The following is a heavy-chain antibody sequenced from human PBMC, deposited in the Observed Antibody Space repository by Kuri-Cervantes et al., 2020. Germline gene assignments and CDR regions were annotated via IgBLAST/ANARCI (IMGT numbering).Heavy chain of an antibody. CDR2: ISGSGGST. Sequence: GGSLRLSCAASGFTFSSYAMSWVRQAPGKGLEWVSAISGSGGSTYYADSVKGRFTISRGNSKNTLYLQMNSLRAEDTAVYYCAKDRTRGWTTATTFTGLTNEQINDYWGQGTLVTVSS. D-gene: IGHD4-17*01. CDR1: GFTFSSYA. CDR3: AKDRTRGWTTATTFTGLTNEQINDY. J-gene: IGHJ4*02. V-gene: IGHV3-23*01.